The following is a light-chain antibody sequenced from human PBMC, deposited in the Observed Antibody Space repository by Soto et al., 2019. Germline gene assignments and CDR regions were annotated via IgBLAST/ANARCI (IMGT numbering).Light chain of an antibody. V-gene: IGKV1-39*01. J-gene: IGKJ5*01. CDR3: QHTYITPNT. CDR1: QSISSY. Sequence: DIQMTQSPSSLSASVGDRVTITCRASQSISSYLNWYQQKPGKAPKLLIFAASSLQSGVPSRFSGRGSGTDFTLTISSLQPEDFATYYCQHTYITPNTFGQGTRLEIK. CDR2: AAS.